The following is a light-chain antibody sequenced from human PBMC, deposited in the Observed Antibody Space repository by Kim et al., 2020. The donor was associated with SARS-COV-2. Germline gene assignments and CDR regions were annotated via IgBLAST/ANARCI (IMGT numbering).Light chain of an antibody. Sequence: ASVRDRVSNNCRSSEYIYTWLAWYQQQPGKAPKLLISCATKLQPGVPQRFSASGSGTDFTLTISSLQPEDFATYFCQQLNTLPLTFGGGTKVDIK. CDR1: EYIYTW. CDR3: QQLNTLPLT. J-gene: IGKJ4*01. V-gene: IGKV1-12*01. CDR2: CAT.